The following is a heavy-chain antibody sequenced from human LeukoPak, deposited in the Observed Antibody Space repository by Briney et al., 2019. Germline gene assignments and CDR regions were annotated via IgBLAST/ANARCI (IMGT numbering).Heavy chain of an antibody. J-gene: IGHJ5*02. Sequence: ASVKVSCKASGRTFSSYAISWVRQAPGQGLEWMGGIIPIFGTANYAQKCQGRVTITADKSTSTAYMELSSLRSEDTAVYYCAREGVGVVVPAAIRIAQNWFDPWGQGTLVTVSS. CDR2: IIPIFGTA. CDR3: AREGVGVVVPAAIRIAQNWFDP. D-gene: IGHD2-2*01. V-gene: IGHV1-69*06. CDR1: GRTFSSYA.